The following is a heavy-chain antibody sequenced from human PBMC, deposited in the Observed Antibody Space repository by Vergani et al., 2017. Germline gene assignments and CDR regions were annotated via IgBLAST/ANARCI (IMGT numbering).Heavy chain of an antibody. J-gene: IGHJ6*03. D-gene: IGHD6-19*01. V-gene: IGHV1-69*08. CDR1: GGTFSSYT. CDR3: AREQAVADYYYYYYMDV. Sequence: QVQLVQSGAEVKKPGSSVKVSCKASGGTFSSYTISWVRQAPGQGLEWMGRIIPILGIANYAQKFQGRVTITADKSTSTAYMELSSLRSEDTAVYYCAREQAVADYYYYYYMDVWGKGTTVTVSS. CDR2: IIPILGIA.